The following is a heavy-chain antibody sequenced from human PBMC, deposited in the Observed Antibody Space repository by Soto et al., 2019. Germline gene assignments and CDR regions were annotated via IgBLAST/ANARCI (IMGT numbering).Heavy chain of an antibody. CDR1: GGTFSSYA. CDR3: ASGSYIGYYYYGMDV. CDR2: IIPIFGTA. V-gene: IGHV1-69*13. D-gene: IGHD1-26*01. J-gene: IGHJ6*02. Sequence: ASVKVSCKASGGTFSSYAISWVRQAPGQGLEWMGGIIPIFGTANYAQKFQGRVTITADESTSTAYMELSSLRSEDTAVYYCASGSYIGYYYYGMDVWGQGTTVTVSS.